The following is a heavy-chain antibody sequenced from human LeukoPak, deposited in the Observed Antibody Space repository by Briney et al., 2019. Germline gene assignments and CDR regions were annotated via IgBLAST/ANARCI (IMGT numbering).Heavy chain of an antibody. V-gene: IGHV4-59*12. CDR2: IYYSGST. CDR1: GGSISSYY. J-gene: IGHJ3*02. CDR3: ARGGYFDWLLPNDAFDI. D-gene: IGHD3-9*01. Sequence: SETLSLTCTVSGGSISSYYWSWIRQPPGKGLEWIGYIYYSGSTNYNPSLKSRVTISVDTSKNQFSLNLSSVTAADTAVYYCARGGYFDWLLPNDAFDIWGQGTMVTVSS.